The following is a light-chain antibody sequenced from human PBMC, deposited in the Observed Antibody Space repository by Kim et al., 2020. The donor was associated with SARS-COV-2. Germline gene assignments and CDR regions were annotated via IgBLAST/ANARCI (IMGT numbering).Light chain of an antibody. J-gene: IGKJ4*01. Sequence: DIQMTQSPSSLSASVGDRVTITCQASQDISNYLNWYQQKPGKAPKLLIYDASNLETGVPSRFSGSGSGTDFTFTISSLQPEDIATYYCQPYDHLTLTVGRGTKVDIK. CDR3: QPYDHLTLT. V-gene: IGKV1-33*01. CDR1: QDISNY. CDR2: DAS.